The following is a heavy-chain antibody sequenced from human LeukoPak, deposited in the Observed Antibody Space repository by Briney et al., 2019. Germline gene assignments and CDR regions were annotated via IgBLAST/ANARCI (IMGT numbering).Heavy chain of an antibody. V-gene: IGHV1-69*05. CDR1: GGTFSSYA. Sequence: SVKVSCKASGGTFSSYAISWVRQAPGQGLEWMGGIIPIFGTANYAQKFQGRVTITTDESTSTAYTELRSLRSDDTAVYYCAREGLGELTLDCWGQGTLVTVSS. J-gene: IGHJ4*02. D-gene: IGHD3-16*01. CDR3: AREGLGELTLDC. CDR2: IIPIFGTA.